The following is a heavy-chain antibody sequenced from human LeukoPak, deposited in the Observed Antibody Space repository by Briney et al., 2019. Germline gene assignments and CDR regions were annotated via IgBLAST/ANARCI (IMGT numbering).Heavy chain of an antibody. Sequence: PSVKVSCKASGYTFTSYGISWGREAPGQGLEWMGWISAYNGNTNNAQKLPGRGTMTTDTDTITDYMELRRVKSADTAVYYCARESGEVAERWGQGTLVTVSS. J-gene: IGHJ4*02. CDR3: ARESGEVAER. D-gene: IGHD3-16*01. CDR2: ISAYNGNT. CDR1: GYTFTSYG. V-gene: IGHV1-18*01.